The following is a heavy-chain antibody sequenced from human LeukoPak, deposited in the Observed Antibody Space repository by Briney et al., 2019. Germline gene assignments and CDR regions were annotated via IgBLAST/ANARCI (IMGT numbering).Heavy chain of an antibody. CDR3: ARAGSWYDFWSGFGSYDKLNYYMDV. CDR1: GYTFTSYG. CDR2: ISAYNGNT. D-gene: IGHD3-3*01. V-gene: IGHV1-18*01. Sequence: ASVKVSCKASGYTFTSYGISWVRQAPGQGLEWMGWISAYNGNTNYAQKLQGRVTMTTDTSTSTAYMELRSLRSDDTAVYYCARAGSWYDFWSGFGSYDKLNYYMDVWGKGTTVTVSS. J-gene: IGHJ6*03.